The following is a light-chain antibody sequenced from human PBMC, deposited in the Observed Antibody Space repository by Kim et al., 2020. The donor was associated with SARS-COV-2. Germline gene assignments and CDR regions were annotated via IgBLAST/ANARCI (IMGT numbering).Light chain of an antibody. CDR3: SSYTSTSTL. V-gene: IGLV2-14*03. J-gene: IGLJ1*01. CDR2: GVT. Sequence: PGQSSTITCTGTSSDVDAYNLVSWYQQHPGKAPTLMIYGVTHRPSGVSNRFSGSKSGNTASLAISGLQAEGEADYYCSSYTSTSTLFGTGTKVTVL. CDR1: SSDVDAYNL.